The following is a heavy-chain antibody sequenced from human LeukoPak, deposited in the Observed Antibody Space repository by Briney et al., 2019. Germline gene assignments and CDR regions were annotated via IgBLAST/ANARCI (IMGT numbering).Heavy chain of an antibody. V-gene: IGHV4-4*09. J-gene: IGHJ5*02. CDR3: TKRQGPTSGSYDYFDP. CDR1: GGSISGNY. Sequence: SETLSLTCTVSGGSISGNYWSWIRQPPGQGLEWIAYIHSSGYTNYNPSLKSRVAISVDTSNNQFSLKVTSVTAADTAMYYCTKRQGPTSGSYDYFDPWGQGALVTVSS. D-gene: IGHD1-26*01. CDR2: IHSSGYT.